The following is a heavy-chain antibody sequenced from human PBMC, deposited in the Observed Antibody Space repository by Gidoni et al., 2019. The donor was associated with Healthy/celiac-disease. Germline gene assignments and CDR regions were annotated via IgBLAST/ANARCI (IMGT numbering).Heavy chain of an antibody. D-gene: IGHD3-22*01. CDR1: GFPFSSYA. Sequence: EVQLLESGGGLVQPGGFLRLSCAASGFPFSSYAMSWVRQAPGKGLEWVSAISGSGGSTYYADSVKGRFTISRDNSKNTLYLQMNSLRAEDTAVYHCAGEEYYYDSSGHLHFDYWGQGTLVTVSS. CDR2: ISGSGGST. V-gene: IGHV3-23*01. J-gene: IGHJ4*02. CDR3: AGEEYYYDSSGHLHFDY.